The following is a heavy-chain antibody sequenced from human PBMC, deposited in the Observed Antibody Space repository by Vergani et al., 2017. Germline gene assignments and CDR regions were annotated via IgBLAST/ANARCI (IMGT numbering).Heavy chain of an antibody. V-gene: IGHV3-33*06. CDR2: IWYDGSNK. CDR1: GFTFSSYG. Sequence: QVQLVESGGGVVQPGGSLRLSCAASGFTFSSYGMHWVRQAPGKGLEWVAVIWYDGSNKYYADSVKGRFTISRDNSKNTLYLQMNSLRAEDTAVYYCVKGKGTFENWGQGTLVTVSS. J-gene: IGHJ4*02. D-gene: IGHD1-7*01. CDR3: VKGKGTFEN.